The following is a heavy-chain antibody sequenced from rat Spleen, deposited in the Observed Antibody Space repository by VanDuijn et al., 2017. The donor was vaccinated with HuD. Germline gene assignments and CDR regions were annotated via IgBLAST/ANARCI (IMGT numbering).Heavy chain of an antibody. V-gene: IGHV5-25*01. Sequence: EVQLVESGGGLVQPGRSLKLSCAASGFTFSNYYMAWVRQAPKKGLEWVATISTSGSRTYYPDSVNGRFTISRDNAKSSLYLQMNSLKSEDTATYYCATYGYNGGWFAYWGQGTLVTVSS. CDR2: ISTSGSRT. CDR3: ATYGYNGGWFAY. D-gene: IGHD1-9*01. CDR1: GFTFSNYY. J-gene: IGHJ3*01.